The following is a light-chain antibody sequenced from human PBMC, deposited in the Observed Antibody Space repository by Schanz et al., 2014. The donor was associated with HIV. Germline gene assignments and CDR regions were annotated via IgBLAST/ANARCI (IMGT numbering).Light chain of an antibody. J-gene: IGKJ2*01. CDR3: QQYIKWPLYT. V-gene: IGKV3-20*01. CDR1: RTVSSKY. Sequence: EIVLTQYPGTLSLSPGERAILSCRASRTVSSKYGAWYQQKPGQAPRLLIFGASNRATGIPDRFSGGVSGTDFTLTISSLQSDDFAIYYCQQYIKWPLYTFGQGTKLDVK. CDR2: GAS.